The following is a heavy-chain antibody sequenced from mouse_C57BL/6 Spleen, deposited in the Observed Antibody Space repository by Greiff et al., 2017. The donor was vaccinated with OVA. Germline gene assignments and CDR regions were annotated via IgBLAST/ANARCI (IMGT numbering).Heavy chain of an antibody. V-gene: IGHV1-55*01. J-gene: IGHJ1*03. D-gene: IGHD1-1*01. CDR3: ARWYYYGVVTGYFDV. CDR1: GYTFTSYW. Sequence: VQLQQPGAELVKPGASVKMSCKASGYTFTSYWITWVKQRPGQGLEWIGDIYPGSGSTNYNEKFKSKATLTVDTSSSTAYMQLSSLTSEDSAVYYCARWYYYGVVTGYFDVWGTGTTVTVSS. CDR2: IYPGSGST.